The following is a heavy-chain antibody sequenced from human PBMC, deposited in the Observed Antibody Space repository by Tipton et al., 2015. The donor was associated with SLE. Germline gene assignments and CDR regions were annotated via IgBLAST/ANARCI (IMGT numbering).Heavy chain of an antibody. Sequence: QLVQSGGGLVQPGGSLRLSCAASGFTFSSYEMNWVRQAPGQGLEWISYISSSGSTIYYADSVKGRFTISRDNAKNSLYLQMNRLGAEDTAVYYCARGLGGSYRCWGQGTLVTVSS. V-gene: IGHV3-48*03. J-gene: IGHJ4*02. D-gene: IGHD3-16*02. CDR3: ARGLGGSYRC. CDR2: ISSSGSTI. CDR1: GFTFSSYE.